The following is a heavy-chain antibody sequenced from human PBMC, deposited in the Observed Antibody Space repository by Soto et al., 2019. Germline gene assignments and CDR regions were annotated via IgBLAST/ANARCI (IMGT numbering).Heavy chain of an antibody. CDR2: IIPIFGTA. CDR1: GGTFSSYA. CDR3: ARVYCSGGSCYSIDY. V-gene: IGHV1-69*06. D-gene: IGHD2-15*01. Sequence: SVKVSCKASGGTFSSYAISWVRQAPGQGLEWMGGIIPIFGTANYAQKFQGRVTMTWDTSTSTVYMELSSLRSEDTAVYYCARVYCSGGSCYSIDYWGQGTLVTVSS. J-gene: IGHJ4*02.